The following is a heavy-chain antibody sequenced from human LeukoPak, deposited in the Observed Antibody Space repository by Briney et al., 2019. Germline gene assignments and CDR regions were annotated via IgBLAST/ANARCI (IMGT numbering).Heavy chain of an antibody. CDR2: IYSGDST. CDR3: ARISMNYFDC. Sequence: GGSLRLSCAGSGFTFSSYAMSWVRQAPGKGLEWVSVIYSGDSTSYADSVRGRFTISRDNSKNTLYLQMNSLRAEDTAVYYCARISMNYFDCWGQGTLVTVSS. J-gene: IGHJ4*02. V-gene: IGHV3-53*01. CDR1: GFTFSSYA.